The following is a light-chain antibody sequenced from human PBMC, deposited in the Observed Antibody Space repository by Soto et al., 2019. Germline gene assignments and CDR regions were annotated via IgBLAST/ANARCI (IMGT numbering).Light chain of an antibody. CDR3: SSYAGSSNV. Sequence: QSALTEPPSASGSPGHSVAISCTGTSSDVGGYNYVSWYQQHPGKAPKLMIYEVNKRPSGVTDRFSGSKSGNTASLTVSGLQAEDEADYYCSSYAGSSNVFGTGTKVTVL. V-gene: IGLV2-8*01. CDR1: SSDVGGYNY. J-gene: IGLJ1*01. CDR2: EVN.